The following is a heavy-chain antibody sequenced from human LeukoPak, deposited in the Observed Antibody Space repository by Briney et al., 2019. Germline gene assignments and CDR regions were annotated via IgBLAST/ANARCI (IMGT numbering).Heavy chain of an antibody. CDR2: INQSGST. V-gene: IGHV4-34*01. D-gene: IGHD6-13*01. Sequence: SETLSLTCAVYGGSFSGYYWSWIRQPPGKGLEWIGEINQSGSTNYNPSLKSRVTISVDTSKNQFSLKLSSVTAADTAVYYCARGGLSVAAARRFDYWGQGTLVTVSS. CDR3: ARGGLSVAAARRFDY. J-gene: IGHJ4*02. CDR1: GGSFSGYY.